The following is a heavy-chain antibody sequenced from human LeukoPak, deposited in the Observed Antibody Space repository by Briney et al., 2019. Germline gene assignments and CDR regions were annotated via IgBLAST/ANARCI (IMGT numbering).Heavy chain of an antibody. CDR3: ASFLQSRLLPISFYYYGIDV. CDR2: MNPDSGNT. V-gene: IGHV1-8*01. CDR1: GYTLTSYD. J-gene: IGHJ6*02. Sequence: ASVRVSCKASGYTLTSYDINWVRQAPGQGLEWMGWMNPDSGNTGYAQKFQGRVSMTRNTSINTAYMELSSLRSEDTAVYYCASFLQSRLLPISFYYYGIDVWGQGTTVTVSS. D-gene: IGHD4-11*01.